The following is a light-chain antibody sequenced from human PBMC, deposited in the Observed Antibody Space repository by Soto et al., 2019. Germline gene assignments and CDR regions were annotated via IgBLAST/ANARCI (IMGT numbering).Light chain of an antibody. Sequence: DIVMTQSPDSLAVSLGERATINCKSSQSVFFRSKNKDYLAWYQHKPGQPAKLLFYWSTTRESGVPDRFSGSGSGTDFTLTISSLQAEDVAVYYCHQYYTMPYSFGQGTKLEIQ. V-gene: IGKV4-1*01. J-gene: IGKJ2*03. CDR3: HQYYTMPYS. CDR1: QSVFFRSKNKDY. CDR2: WST.